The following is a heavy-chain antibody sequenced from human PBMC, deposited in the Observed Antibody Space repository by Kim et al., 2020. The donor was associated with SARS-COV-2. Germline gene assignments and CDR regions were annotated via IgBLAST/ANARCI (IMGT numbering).Heavy chain of an antibody. CDR1: GFTFSSYA. V-gene: IGHV3-23*01. D-gene: IGHD6-19*01. J-gene: IGHJ6*02. Sequence: GGSLRLSCAASGFTFSSYAMSWVRQAPGKGLEWVSAISGSGGSTYYADSVKGRFTISRDNSKNTLYLQMNSLRAEDTAVYYCAKVGDSSGWGPYYYGMDVWGQGTTVTVSS. CDR3: AKVGDSSGWGPYYYGMDV. CDR2: ISGSGGST.